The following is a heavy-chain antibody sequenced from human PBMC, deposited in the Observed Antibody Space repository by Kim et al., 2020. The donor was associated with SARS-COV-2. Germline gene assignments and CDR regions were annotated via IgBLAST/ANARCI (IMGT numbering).Heavy chain of an antibody. CDR1: GYTFTSYY. Sequence: ASVKVSCKASGYTFTSYYMHWVRQAPGQGLEWMGIINPSGGSTSYAQKFQGRVTMTRDTSTSTVYMELSSLRSEDTAVYYCARDYRAYCGGDCFHWYFDLSGRGTLVTVSS. J-gene: IGHJ2*01. CDR2: INPSGGST. V-gene: IGHV1-46*01. D-gene: IGHD2-21*02. CDR3: ARDYRAYCGGDCFHWYFDL.